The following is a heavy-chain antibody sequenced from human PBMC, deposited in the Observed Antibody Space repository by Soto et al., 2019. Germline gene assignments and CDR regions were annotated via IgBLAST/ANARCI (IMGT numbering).Heavy chain of an antibody. J-gene: IGHJ6*02. CDR3: ARDRRGYCSSTSCYRGYYYYGMDV. V-gene: IGHV1-69*13. D-gene: IGHD2-2*02. Sequence: SVKVSCKASGGTFSSYAISWVRQAPGQGLEWMGGIIPIFGTANYAQKFQGRVTITADESTSTAYMELSSLRSEDTAVYYCARDRRGYCSSTSCYRGYYYYGMDVWGQGTTVTVSS. CDR2: IIPIFGTA. CDR1: GGTFSSYA.